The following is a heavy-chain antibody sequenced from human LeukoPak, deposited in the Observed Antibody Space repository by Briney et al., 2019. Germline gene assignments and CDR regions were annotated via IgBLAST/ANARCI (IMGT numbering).Heavy chain of an antibody. D-gene: IGHD3-9*01. CDR3: ARVKYQRYFDWLLSPSDY. CDR1: GFTFTSSA. Sequence: ASVKVSCKASGFTFTSSAVQRVRQARGQRLEWIGWIVVGSGNTNYAQKFQERVTITRDMSTSTAYMELSSLRSEDTAVYYCARVKYQRYFDWLLSPSDYWGQGTLVTVSS. J-gene: IGHJ4*02. V-gene: IGHV1-58*01. CDR2: IVVGSGNT.